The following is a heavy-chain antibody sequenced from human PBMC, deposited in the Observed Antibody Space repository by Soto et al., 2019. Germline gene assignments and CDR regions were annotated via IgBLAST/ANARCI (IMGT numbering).Heavy chain of an antibody. CDR2: IYSTENT. CDR3: ARWPQLEPRFDY. Sequence: PSETLSLTCTVSGGSVSSNSYSWGWIRQSPGKGLEWIGTIYSTENTYYHPSLLSRVTISVDTSKNQFSLRLSSVTAADTAVYYCARWPQLEPRFDYWGQGTLVTVSS. V-gene: IGHV4-39*07. D-gene: IGHD1-1*01. J-gene: IGHJ4*02. CDR1: GGSVSSNSYS.